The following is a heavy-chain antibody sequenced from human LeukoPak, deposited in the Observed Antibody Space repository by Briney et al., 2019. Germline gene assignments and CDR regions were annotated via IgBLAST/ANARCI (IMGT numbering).Heavy chain of an antibody. CDR1: GFTFSSYA. CDR2: ISYDGRNK. CDR3: AREGEYSGYYPN. D-gene: IGHD3-22*01. Sequence: GGSLRLSCAASGFTFSSYAIHWVRQAPGEGLEWVGFISYDGRNKYYADSVKGRFTISRDNSKNTLYLQMNSLRAEDTAVYYCAREGEYSGYYPNWGQGTLVTVSS. V-gene: IGHV3-30*04. J-gene: IGHJ4*02.